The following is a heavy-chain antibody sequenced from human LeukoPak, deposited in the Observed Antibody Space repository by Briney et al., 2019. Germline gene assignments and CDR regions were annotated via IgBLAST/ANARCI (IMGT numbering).Heavy chain of an antibody. CDR1: GYTFTTYN. Sequence: GASVKVSCKASGYTFTTYNINWVRQAPGQGLEWMGWISGYNGKTNYAQKLQGRVTMTTDTSTSTAYMELRSLKSDDTAVYYCAKGRAMATILAFFDYWGQGTLVTVSS. D-gene: IGHD5-24*01. CDR2: ISGYNGKT. V-gene: IGHV1-18*01. J-gene: IGHJ4*02. CDR3: AKGRAMATILAFFDY.